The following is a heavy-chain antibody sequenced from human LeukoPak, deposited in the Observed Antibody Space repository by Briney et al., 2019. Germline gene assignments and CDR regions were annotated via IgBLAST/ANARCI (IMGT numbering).Heavy chain of an antibody. J-gene: IGHJ3*02. CDR2: TYYRSQWIY. CDR1: GDSVSSNSAG. Sequence: SQTLSLTCAISGDSVSSNSAGWSWIRQSPSRGLEWLGRTYYRSQWIYDHAVSVKSRININPDTSKNQFSLHLNSVTPEDTAVYYCARWGHQQAAFDIWGQGTMVTVSP. V-gene: IGHV6-1*01. CDR3: ARWGHQQAAFDI. D-gene: IGHD3-16*01.